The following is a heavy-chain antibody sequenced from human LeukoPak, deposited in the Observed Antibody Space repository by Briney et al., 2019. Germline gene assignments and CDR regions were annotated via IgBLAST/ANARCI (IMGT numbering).Heavy chain of an antibody. J-gene: IGHJ4*02. Sequence: SETLSLTCTVSGGSISSYYWSWIRQPPGKGLEWIGYISYSGSTNYKPSLKSRVTISADTSKNQFSLKLSSVTAADTALYYCARGALRFLDYWGQGTLVTVSS. CDR3: ARGALRFLDY. CDR2: ISYSGST. V-gene: IGHV4-59*01. D-gene: IGHD3-3*01. CDR1: GGSISSYY.